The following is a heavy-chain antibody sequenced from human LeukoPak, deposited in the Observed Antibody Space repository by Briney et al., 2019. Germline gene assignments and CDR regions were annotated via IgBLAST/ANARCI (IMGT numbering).Heavy chain of an antibody. V-gene: IGHV3-30*02. CDR3: ARGGGTVVIGRFDY. D-gene: IGHD2-2*01. J-gene: IGHJ4*02. CDR1: GIDFRASG. Sequence: GGSLRLSCAASGIDFRASGMHWVRQAPGMGLEWVTFIQTDGRDKYYAASVAGRFTISRDNSKNTVYLNMNNLSPDDTALYYCARGGGTVVIGRFDYWGQGTLVTVSS. CDR2: IQTDGRDK.